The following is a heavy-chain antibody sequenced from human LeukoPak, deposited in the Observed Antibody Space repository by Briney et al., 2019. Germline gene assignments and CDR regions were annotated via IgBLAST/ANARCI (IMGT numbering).Heavy chain of an antibody. CDR2: ISFEGNNK. CDR3: AKDGVRGVPGVFPLNCFDP. D-gene: IGHD3-10*01. V-gene: IGHV3-30*18. Sequence: GGSLTPSSAPSGLSFSSYAAHCVRPAPGKGLEWVAAISFEGNNKHNADSVEAPCTLTRDNSKNTLYLQMNSLRAEDTAVYYCAKDGVRGVPGVFPLNCFDPWGQGTLVTVSS. J-gene: IGHJ5*02. CDR1: GLSFSSYA.